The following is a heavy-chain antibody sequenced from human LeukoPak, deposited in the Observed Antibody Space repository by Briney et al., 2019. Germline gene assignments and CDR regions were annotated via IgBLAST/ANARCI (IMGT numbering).Heavy chain of an antibody. V-gene: IGHV4-61*02. J-gene: IGHJ5*02. CDR1: GGSISSGSYY. CDR2: IYTSGST. CDR3: ARASGSSDNWFDP. D-gene: IGHD1-26*01. Sequence: SETLSLTCTVSGGSISSGSYYWSWIRQPAGKGLEWIGRIYTSGSTNYNPSLKSRVTISVDTSENQFSLKLSSVTAADTAVYYCARASGSSDNWFDPWGQGTLVTVSS.